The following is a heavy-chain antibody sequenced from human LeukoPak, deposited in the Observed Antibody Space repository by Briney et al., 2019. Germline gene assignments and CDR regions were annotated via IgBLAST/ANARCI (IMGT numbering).Heavy chain of an antibody. Sequence: GGSLRLSCAASGFTFRNHGIHWVRQAPGKGLEWVAVISYDGSNKYYADSVKGRFTISRDNSKNTLYLQMNSLRAEDTAVYYCARDLGTLYGMDVWGQGTTVTVSS. CDR1: GFTFRNHG. CDR3: ARDLGTLYGMDV. V-gene: IGHV3-30*19. J-gene: IGHJ6*02. D-gene: IGHD1-1*01. CDR2: ISYDGSNK.